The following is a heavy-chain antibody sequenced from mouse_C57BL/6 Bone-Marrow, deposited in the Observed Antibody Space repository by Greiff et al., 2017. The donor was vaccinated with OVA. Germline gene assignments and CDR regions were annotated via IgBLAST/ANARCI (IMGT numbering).Heavy chain of an antibody. CDR1: GYTFTSYW. J-gene: IGHJ2*01. Sequence: QVQLQQPGTELVKPGASVKLSCKASGYTFTSYWMHWVKQRPGQGLEWIGNINPSNGGTNYNEKVKSKATLTVDKSSSTAYMQLSSLTSEDSAVYYCARTHYGSSYLYFDYWGQGTTLTVSS. CDR3: ARTHYGSSYLYFDY. CDR2: INPSNGGT. V-gene: IGHV1-53*01. D-gene: IGHD1-1*01.